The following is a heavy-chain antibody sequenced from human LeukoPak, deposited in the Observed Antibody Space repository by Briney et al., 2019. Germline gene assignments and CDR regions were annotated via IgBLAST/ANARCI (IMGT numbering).Heavy chain of an antibody. CDR3: AKSHLPNSYSGTYYCDY. J-gene: IGHJ4*02. CDR1: GFTFSSYG. V-gene: IGHV3-30*02. D-gene: IGHD1-26*01. CDR2: IRYDESKT. Sequence: GGSLRLSCAASGFTFSSYGMHWVRQAPAKGLEWVAFIRYDESKTFYGDSVKGRFTVSRDNSKNTLYLQMNSLRAEDTAVNYCAKSHLPNSYSGTYYCDYWGQGTQVTVSS.